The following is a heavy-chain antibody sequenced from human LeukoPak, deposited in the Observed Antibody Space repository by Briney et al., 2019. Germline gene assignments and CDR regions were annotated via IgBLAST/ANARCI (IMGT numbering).Heavy chain of an antibody. CDR3: AREIAAAGNDY. V-gene: IGHV3-21*01. J-gene: IGHJ4*02. D-gene: IGHD6-13*01. CDR2: ISSGSNYI. CDR1: GFTFSSYS. Sequence: GGSLRLSCAASGFTFSSYSLNWVRQAPGKGLEWVSSISSGSNYIYYADSVKGRFTISRDNAKNSLYLQMNSLRAEDTAVYYCAREIAAAGNDYWGQGTLVTVSS.